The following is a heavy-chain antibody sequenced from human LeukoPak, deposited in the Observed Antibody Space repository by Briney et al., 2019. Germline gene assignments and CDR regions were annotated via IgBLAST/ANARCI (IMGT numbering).Heavy chain of an antibody. CDR2: IYYSGST. CDR3: ARNHWVKYGDYPYYFDY. Sequence: KPSETLSLTCTVSGGSVSSGSYYWSWIRQPPGQGLEWIGYIYYSGSTNYNPSLKSRVTISVDTSKNQFSLKLSSVTAADTAVYYCARNHWVKYGDYPYYFDYWGQGTLVTVSS. V-gene: IGHV4-61*01. J-gene: IGHJ4*02. CDR1: GGSVSSGSYY. D-gene: IGHD4-17*01.